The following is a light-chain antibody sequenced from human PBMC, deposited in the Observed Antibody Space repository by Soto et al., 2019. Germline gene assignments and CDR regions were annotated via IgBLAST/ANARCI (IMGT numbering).Light chain of an antibody. CDR3: QQYNNWPPYT. V-gene: IGKV3-15*01. CDR1: QSVSNN. CDR2: GAS. Sequence: EIMMTQSPATLSVSPGERATLSCRASQSVSNNLAWYQQKPGQAPRLLIYGASTSATGIPARFSGGGSGTEFTLTISSLQSEDFAVYYCQQYNNWPPYTFGQGTKLEI. J-gene: IGKJ2*01.